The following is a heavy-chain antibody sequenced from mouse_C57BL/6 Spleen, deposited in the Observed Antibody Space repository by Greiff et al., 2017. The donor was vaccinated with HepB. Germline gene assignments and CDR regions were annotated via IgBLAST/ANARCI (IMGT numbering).Heavy chain of an antibody. CDR2: IYPSDSET. D-gene: IGHD2-1*01. V-gene: IGHV1-61*01. CDR3: ATNYGNYGFAY. CDR1: GYTFTSYW. Sequence: QVQLKQPGAELVRPGSSVKLSCKASGYTFTSYWMDWVKQRPGQGLEWIGNIYPSDSETHYNQKFKDKATLTVDKSSSTAYMQLSSLTSEDSAVYYCATNYGNYGFAYWGQGTLVTVSA. J-gene: IGHJ3*01.